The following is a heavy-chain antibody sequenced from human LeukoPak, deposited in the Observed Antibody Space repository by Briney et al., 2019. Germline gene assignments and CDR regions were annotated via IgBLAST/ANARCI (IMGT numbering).Heavy chain of an antibody. J-gene: IGHJ6*02. CDR3: ASPYCSSTSCYNYYYYYGMDV. CDR2: ISYDGSNK. V-gene: IGHV3-30*04. D-gene: IGHD2-2*02. Sequence: PGGSLRLSCAASGFTFSSYAMHWVRQAPGKGLEWVAVISYDGSNKYYADSVKGRFTISRDNSKNTLYLQMNSLRAEDTAVYYCASPYCSSTSCYNYYYYYGMDVWGQGTTVTASS. CDR1: GFTFSSYA.